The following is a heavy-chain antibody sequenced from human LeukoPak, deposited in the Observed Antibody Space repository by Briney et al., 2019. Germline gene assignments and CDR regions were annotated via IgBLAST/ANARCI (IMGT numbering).Heavy chain of an antibody. D-gene: IGHD3-22*01. CDR3: ARVIGYYDSSGYPDY. J-gene: IGHJ4*02. V-gene: IGHV4-31*03. Sequence: SETLSLTCTVSGGSISSGGYYWSWLRQHPGTGLEWIGYIYYSGSTYYNPSLKSRVTIPVDTSKNQFSLKLSSVTATDTAVYYCARVIGYYDSSGYPDYWGQGTLVTVSS. CDR1: GGSISSGGYY. CDR2: IYYSGST.